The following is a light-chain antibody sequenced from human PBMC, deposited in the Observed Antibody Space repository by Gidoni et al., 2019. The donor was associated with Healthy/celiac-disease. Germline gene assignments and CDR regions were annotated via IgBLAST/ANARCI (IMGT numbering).Light chain of an antibody. CDR2: DAS. CDR3: QQRSNWPPWT. V-gene: IGKV3-11*01. CDR1: QSVSSY. Sequence: EIVLTQSPATLSLSPGERATLSCRASQSVSSYLAWYQQKPGQAPRLPIYDASNRATGIPARFSGSGSGTDFTLTISSLEPEDFAAYYCQQRSNWPPWTFGQGTKVEIK. J-gene: IGKJ1*01.